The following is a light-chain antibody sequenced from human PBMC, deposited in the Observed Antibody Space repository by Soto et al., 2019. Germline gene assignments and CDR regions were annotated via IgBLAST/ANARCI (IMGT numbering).Light chain of an antibody. CDR1: QSVSLS. CDR3: QQYHIWPSWT. V-gene: IGKV3-15*01. CDR2: GPS. J-gene: IGKJ1*01. Sequence: EIVLTQSPATLSVSLGHSATLSCRASQSVSLSLAWYQMRPGQPPRLLIYGPSTGATDIPARFSGSGSGTDFTLTISSLQFEDFAVYFCQQYHIWPSWTFGQGTKVDIK.